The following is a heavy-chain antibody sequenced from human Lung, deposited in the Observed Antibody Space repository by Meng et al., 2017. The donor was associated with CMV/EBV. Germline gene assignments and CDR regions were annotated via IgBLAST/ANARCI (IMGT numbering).Heavy chain of an antibody. Sequence: ESXKISXAASGFTFSNAWMSWVRQAPGKGLEWVGRIKSKTDGGTTDYAAPVKGRFTISRDDSKNTLYLQMNSLKTEDTAVYYCTTDWYYYDSSGRRWFDYWGHGTXVTVSS. CDR3: TTDWYYYDSSGRRWFDY. CDR2: IKSKTDGGTT. CDR1: GFTFSNAW. D-gene: IGHD3-22*01. J-gene: IGHJ4*01. V-gene: IGHV3-15*01.